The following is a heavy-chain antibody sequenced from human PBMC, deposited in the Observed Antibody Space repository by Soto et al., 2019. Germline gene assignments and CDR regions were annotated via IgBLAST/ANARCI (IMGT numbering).Heavy chain of an antibody. CDR3: ASDMAMIVVANCFDT. CDR1: GGTFSSYA. J-gene: IGHJ5*02. D-gene: IGHD3-22*01. Sequence: QVQLVQSGAEVKKPGSSVKVSCKASGGTFSSYASSWVRQAPGQGLEWMGGIIPIFGTANYAQQFQGRVTITADEFTSTAYMELRRLRSEDTAVQYGASDMAMIVVANCFDTWGQGHRVTVAS. CDR2: IIPIFGTA. V-gene: IGHV1-69*12.